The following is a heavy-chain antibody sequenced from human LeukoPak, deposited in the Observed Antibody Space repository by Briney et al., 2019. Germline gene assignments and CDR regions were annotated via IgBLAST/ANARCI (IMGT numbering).Heavy chain of an antibody. J-gene: IGHJ4*02. CDR3: ARGVANYYDSSGYQK. CDR1: GFTFSNAW. V-gene: IGHV3-15*01. CDR2: IKSKTDGGTT. D-gene: IGHD3-22*01. Sequence: GSLRLSCAASGFTFSNAWMSWVRQAPGKGLEWVGRIKSKTDGGTTDYAAPVKGRFTISRDDSKNTLYLQMNSLRAEDTAVYYCARGVANYYDSSGYQKWGQGTLVTVSS.